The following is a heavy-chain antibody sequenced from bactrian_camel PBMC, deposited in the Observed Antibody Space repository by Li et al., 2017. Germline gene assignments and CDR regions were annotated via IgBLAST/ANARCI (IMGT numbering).Heavy chain of an antibody. V-gene: IGHV3-2*01. J-gene: IGHJ4*01. Sequence: HVQLVESGGGLVQAGVSLRLSCAASGFIFRDHYMNWVRQAPGKGLEWVSSISGSSRTSYSNSVKGRCTIARDNTKNTVYLQMISLESEDTALYYCAAGPWYTDEYKYWGQGTQVTVS. CDR3: AAGPWYTDEYKY. D-gene: IGHD6*01. CDR2: ISGSSRT. CDR1: GFIFRDHY.